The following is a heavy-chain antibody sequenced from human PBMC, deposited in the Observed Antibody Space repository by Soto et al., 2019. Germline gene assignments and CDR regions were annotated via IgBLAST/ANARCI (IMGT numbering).Heavy chain of an antibody. D-gene: IGHD3-9*01. CDR3: ARDPSLRYFEFDY. V-gene: IGHV3-30-3*01. CDR1: GFTFSDYY. CDR2: ISYDGSNK. J-gene: IGHJ4*02. Sequence: HPGGSLRLSCAASGFTFSDYYMSWIRQAPGKGLEWVAVISYDGSNKYYADSVKGRFTISRDNSKNTLYLQMNSLRAEDTAVYYCARDPSLRYFEFDYWGQGTLVTVSS.